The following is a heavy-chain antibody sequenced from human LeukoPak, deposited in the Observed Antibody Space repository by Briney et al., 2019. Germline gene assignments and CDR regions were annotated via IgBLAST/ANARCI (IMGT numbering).Heavy chain of an antibody. D-gene: IGHD4-23*01. V-gene: IGHV1-2*02. J-gene: IGHJ6*03. Sequence: ASVKVSCKASGYTFTGYYMHWVRQAPGQGLEWMGWINPNSGGTNYAQKFQGRVTMTRDTSISTAYMELSRLRSDDTAVYYCARDADGGSFYYYYMDVWGKGTTVTISS. CDR1: GYTFTGYY. CDR2: INPNSGGT. CDR3: ARDADGGSFYYYYMDV.